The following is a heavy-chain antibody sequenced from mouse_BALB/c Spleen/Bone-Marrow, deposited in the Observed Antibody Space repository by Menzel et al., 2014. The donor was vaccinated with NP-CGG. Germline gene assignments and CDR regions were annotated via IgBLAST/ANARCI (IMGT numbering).Heavy chain of an antibody. J-gene: IGHJ4*01. V-gene: IGHV5-4*02. CDR1: GFTFSDYY. CDR2: ISDGGSCT. CDR3: ARGGNYGAMDY. Sequence: DVHLVESGGGLVKPGGSLKLSCAASGFTFSDYYMYWVRQTPEKGLEWVATISDGGSCTYYPDSVKGRFTISRDNAKNNLYLQMSSLKSEDTAMYYCARGGNYGAMDYWGQGTSVTVSS. D-gene: IGHD2-1*01.